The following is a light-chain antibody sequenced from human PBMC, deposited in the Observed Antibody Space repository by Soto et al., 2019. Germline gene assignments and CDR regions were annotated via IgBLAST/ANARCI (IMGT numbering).Light chain of an antibody. Sequence: EIVLTQSPDTLSLSPGERATLSCRASHTVTSNYLAWYQQKPCQAPRLLIYGASSRATDIPDRFSGSGSGTDFTLTMSRLETKDFAVYYCQQYGGSPRTFGQGTKVEIK. CDR3: QQYGGSPRT. V-gene: IGKV3-20*01. CDR1: HTVTSNY. CDR2: GAS. J-gene: IGKJ1*01.